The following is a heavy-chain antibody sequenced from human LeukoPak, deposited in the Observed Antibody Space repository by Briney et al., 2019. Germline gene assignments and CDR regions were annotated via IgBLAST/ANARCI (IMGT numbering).Heavy chain of an antibody. J-gene: IGHJ4*02. CDR3: ARNRWSYGFLGYYFDY. V-gene: IGHV3-30-3*01. CDR2: ISYDGSNK. CDR1: GFTFSSYA. Sequence: PGGSLRLSCAASGFTFSSYAMHWVRQAPGKGLEWVAVISYDGSNKYYADSVKGRFTISRDNSKNTLYLQMNSLRAEDTAVYYCARNRWSYGFLGYYFDYWGQGTLVTVSS. D-gene: IGHD5-18*01.